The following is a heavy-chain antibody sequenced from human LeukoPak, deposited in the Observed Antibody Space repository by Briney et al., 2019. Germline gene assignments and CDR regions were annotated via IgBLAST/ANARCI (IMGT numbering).Heavy chain of an antibody. D-gene: IGHD1-1*01. CDR3: ARDSVAAIGTGYYYYGMDV. J-gene: IGHJ6*01. CDR2: IFYSGST. Sequence: PSETLSLTCTVSGGSISSSSYYWGWIRQPPGKGLEWIGYIFYSGSTHYNPSLRSRVTISLDTSKNQFSLKLSSVTAADTAVYYCARDSVAAIGTGYYYYGMDVWGQGTTVTVSS. CDR1: GGSISSSSYY. V-gene: IGHV4-30-4*08.